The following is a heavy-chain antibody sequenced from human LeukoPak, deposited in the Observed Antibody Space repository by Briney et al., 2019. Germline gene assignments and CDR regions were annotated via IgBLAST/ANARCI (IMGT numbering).Heavy chain of an antibody. J-gene: IGHJ4*02. D-gene: IGHD4-17*01. V-gene: IGHV3-74*01. CDR1: GFTFSDYW. CDR3: AREDYGDYVPFDY. Sequence: PGGSLRLSCAASGFTFSDYWIHWVRQAPGKGLMWVSRIGNDGRTINYADSVKGRFTISRDNAKNTLYLQMNSLRVEDTAVYYCAREDYGDYVPFDYWGQGTLVTVSS. CDR2: IGNDGRTI.